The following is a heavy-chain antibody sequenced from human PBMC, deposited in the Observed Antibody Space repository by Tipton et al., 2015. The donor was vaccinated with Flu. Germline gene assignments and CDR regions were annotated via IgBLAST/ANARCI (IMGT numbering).Heavy chain of an antibody. CDR2: IFYSGYT. CDR3: ARSFTTGWDPALNDAFDL. V-gene: IGHV4-59*01. J-gene: IGHJ3*01. CDR1: GGSISKYN. D-gene: IGHD6-19*01. Sequence: QVQLVQSGAEVKPSETLSLTCTVSGGSISKYNWSWIRQPPGKRLEWIGYIFYSGYTNYNPSLNSRVTMSVDTSKNQFSLKLNSVTSGDTALYYCARSFTTGWDPALNDAFDLWGQGTMVTVSS.